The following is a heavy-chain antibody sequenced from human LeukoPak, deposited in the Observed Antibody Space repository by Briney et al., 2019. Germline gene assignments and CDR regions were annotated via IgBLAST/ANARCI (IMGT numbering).Heavy chain of an antibody. Sequence: PSETLSLTCSVSGGSISSYYWSWIRQPPGKGLEWIGYIYYSGSTNYSPSLKSRVTISVDTSKNQFSLRLSSVTAADTAVYYCARVTGYIVEDYFDYWGQGTLVTVSS. V-gene: IGHV4-59*01. CDR2: IYYSGST. CDR1: GGSISSYY. D-gene: IGHD3-22*01. J-gene: IGHJ4*02. CDR3: ARVTGYIVEDYFDY.